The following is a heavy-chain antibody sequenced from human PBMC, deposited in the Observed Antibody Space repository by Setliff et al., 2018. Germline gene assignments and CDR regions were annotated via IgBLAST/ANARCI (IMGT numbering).Heavy chain of an antibody. Sequence: GASVKVSCKTSGYSLTSHYMHWVRQAPGQGLEWMGWISSYNDVTNYLQRFQGRVTMTTDTSTSAAYMELRSLRSDDTTVYYCAISSLSICSGGTCPNAFDVWGQGTMVTVSS. CDR1: GYSLTSHY. J-gene: IGHJ3*01. V-gene: IGHV1-18*04. CDR3: AISSLSICSGGTCPNAFDV. D-gene: IGHD2-15*01. CDR2: ISSYNDVT.